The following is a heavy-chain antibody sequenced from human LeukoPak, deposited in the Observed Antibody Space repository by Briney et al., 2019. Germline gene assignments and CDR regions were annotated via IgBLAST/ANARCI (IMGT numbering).Heavy chain of an antibody. V-gene: IGHV4-39*01. Sequence: SETLSLTCTVSGGSISSSSAYWGWIRQPPGKGLGWIGSIYYSKNTYYNPSLKSRVTISADTSKNQFSLTQGSVSATDTAVYYCVSPRGFSYGYFDYWGQGTLVTVSS. D-gene: IGHD5-18*01. J-gene: IGHJ4*02. CDR2: IYYSKNT. CDR1: GGSISSSSAY. CDR3: VSPRGFSYGYFDY.